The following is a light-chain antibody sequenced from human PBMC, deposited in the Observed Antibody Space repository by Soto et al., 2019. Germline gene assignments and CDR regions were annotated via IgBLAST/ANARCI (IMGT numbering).Light chain of an antibody. V-gene: IGKV3-15*01. J-gene: IGKJ1*01. CDR1: QSVSSK. CDR2: DAS. CDR3: QQSYSTPWT. Sequence: EIVMTQSPATLSVSPGERATLSCRASQSVSSKLAWYQQKPGQAPRLLIYDASTRATGIPARFSGSGSGTEFTLTISSLQPEDFATYYCQQSYSTPWTFGQGTKVEIK.